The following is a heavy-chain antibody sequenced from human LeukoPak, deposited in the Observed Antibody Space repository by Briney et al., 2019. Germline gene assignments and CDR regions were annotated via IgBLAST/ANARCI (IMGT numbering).Heavy chain of an antibody. V-gene: IGHV1-46*01. CDR1: GYTFTSYY. Sequence: GASVKVSCKASGYTFTSYYMHWVRQAPGQGLEWMGIINPSGGSTSYAQKFQGRVTMTRDTSTSTVYMELSSLRPEDTAVYYCARDGILGDSSYYFDYWGQGTLVTVSS. CDR2: INPSGGST. CDR3: ARDGILGDSSYYFDY. D-gene: IGHD6-19*01. J-gene: IGHJ4*02.